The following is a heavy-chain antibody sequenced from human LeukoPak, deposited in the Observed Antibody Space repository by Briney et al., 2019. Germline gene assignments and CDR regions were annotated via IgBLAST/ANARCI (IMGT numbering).Heavy chain of an antibody. J-gene: IGHJ4*02. V-gene: IGHV1-69*04. D-gene: IGHD2-15*01. CDR1: GGTFSSYT. Sequence: GSSEKVSCKASGGTFSSYTISWVRQAPGQGLEWMGRIFPILGIANYAQKFHGRVTITAVKSTSTAYMELSSLRSEDTAVYYCARDPRGSGSDYWGQGTLVTVSS. CDR2: IFPILGIA. CDR3: ARDPRGSGSDY.